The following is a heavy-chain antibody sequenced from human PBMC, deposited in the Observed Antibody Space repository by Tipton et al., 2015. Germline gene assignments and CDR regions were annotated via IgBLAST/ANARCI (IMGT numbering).Heavy chain of an antibody. CDR2: IYYIGST. J-gene: IGHJ2*01. V-gene: IGHV4-61*01. CDR1: GGSVSSPSYY. Sequence: LRLSCAVSGGSVSSPSYYWSWIRQPPGKGLEWIGYIYYIGSTNYNPSLKGRLTMSIDTSKNQFSLKLSSVTAADTAVYYCARDAGRYYDSSGLSWYFDLWGRGTLVTVSS. D-gene: IGHD3-22*01. CDR3: ARDAGRYYDSSGLSWYFDL.